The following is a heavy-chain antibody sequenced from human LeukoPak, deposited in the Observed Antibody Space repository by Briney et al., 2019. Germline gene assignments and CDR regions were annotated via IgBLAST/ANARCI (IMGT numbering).Heavy chain of an antibody. D-gene: IGHD6-13*01. J-gene: IGHJ4*02. V-gene: IGHV3-23*01. CDR3: AKDPRAAGTGGVDY. Sequence: GGSLRLSCAASGLTFSSYAMSWVRQAPEKGLEWVSAISGSGGRTYYADSVKGRFTISRDNSKNTLYLQMINLTADETAVYYCAKDPRAAGTGGVDYWGQGTLVTVSS. CDR2: ISGSGGRT. CDR1: GLTFSSYA.